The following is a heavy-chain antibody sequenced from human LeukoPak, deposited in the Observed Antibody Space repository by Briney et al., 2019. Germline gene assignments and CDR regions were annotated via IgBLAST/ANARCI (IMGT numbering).Heavy chain of an antibody. CDR1: GGSFSTNA. CDR2: LIPVFDTG. CDR3: TRDLGYGNGGNY. V-gene: IGHV1-69*01. Sequence: ASVEVSCKASGGSFSTNAISWVRQAPGQGLEWMGALIPVFDTGTYSQKFQDRLTITADQSTSTVYMELSSLTSEDTAVYYSTRDLGYGNGGNYWGQGTLVTVSS. D-gene: IGHD5-18*01. J-gene: IGHJ4*02.